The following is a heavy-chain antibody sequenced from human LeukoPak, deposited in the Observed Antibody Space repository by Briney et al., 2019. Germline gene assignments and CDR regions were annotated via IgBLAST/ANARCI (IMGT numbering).Heavy chain of an antibody. CDR2: ISAYNGNT. CDR1: GYTFTSYG. J-gene: IGHJ5*02. D-gene: IGHD6-13*01. Sequence: ASVKVSCKASGYTFTSYGISWVRQAPGQGLEWMGWISAYNGNTNYAQKLQGRVTMTTDTSTSTAYMVLRSLRSDDTAVYYCASFAYSSSWYNWFDPWGQGTLVTVSS. CDR3: ASFAYSSSWYNWFDP. V-gene: IGHV1-18*01.